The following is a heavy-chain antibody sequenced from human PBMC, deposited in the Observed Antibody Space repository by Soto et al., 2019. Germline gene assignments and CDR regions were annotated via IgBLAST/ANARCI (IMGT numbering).Heavy chain of an antibody. V-gene: IGHV1-18*01. CDR3: ARDRRVDYDFWSGYYHYFDY. CDR1: GYTFTSYG. D-gene: IGHD3-3*01. CDR2: ISAYNGNT. J-gene: IGHJ4*02. Sequence: QVQLVQSGAEVKKPGASVKVSCKASGYTFTSYGISWVRQAPGQGLEWMGWISAYNGNTNYAQKLQGRVTMTTDTSTSIAYMELRSLRSDDTAVYYCARDRRVDYDFWSGYYHYFDYWGQGTLVTVSS.